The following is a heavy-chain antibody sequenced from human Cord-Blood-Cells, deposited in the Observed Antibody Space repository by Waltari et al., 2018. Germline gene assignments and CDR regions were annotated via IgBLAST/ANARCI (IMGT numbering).Heavy chain of an antibody. V-gene: IGHV1-2*02. D-gene: IGHD6-13*01. CDR3: ARIAAGTLGDY. Sequence: QVQLVQSGAEVKKPGASVKVSCKASGYTFTGYYMHWVRQAPGQGLEWMGWSNPNSGGTNYAQKLQGRVNMTRYTSISTAYMELSRLRSDDTAVYYCARIAAGTLGDYWGQGTLVTVSS. CDR1: GYTFTGYY. CDR2: SNPNSGGT. J-gene: IGHJ4*02.